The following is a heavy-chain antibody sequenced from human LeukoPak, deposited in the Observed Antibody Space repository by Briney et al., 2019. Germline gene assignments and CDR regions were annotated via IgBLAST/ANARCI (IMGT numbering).Heavy chain of an antibody. V-gene: IGHV5-51*01. Sequence: KPGESLKISCKGSGYSFASYWIGWVRPMPGKGLEWMGIIYPDDSDTRNSPSFQGQVTISADKSITTAYLQWSSLKASDTAMYYCARLGITGTTLYYFDYWGQGTLITVSS. CDR2: IYPDDSDT. J-gene: IGHJ4*02. D-gene: IGHD1-20*01. CDR1: GYSFASYW. CDR3: ARLGITGTTLYYFDY.